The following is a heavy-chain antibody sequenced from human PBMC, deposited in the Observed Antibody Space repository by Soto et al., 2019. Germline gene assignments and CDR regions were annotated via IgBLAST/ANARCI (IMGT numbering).Heavy chain of an antibody. V-gene: IGHV1-18*01. CDR2: ISAYNGNT. D-gene: IGHD3-22*01. J-gene: IGHJ4*02. CDR3: ARGLIYDSSGYYFDY. Sequence: ASVKVSCKASGYTFTSYGISWVRQAPGQGLEWMGWISAYNGNTNYAQKLQGRVTVTTDTSTSTAYMELSSLRSEDTAVYYCARGLIYDSSGYYFDYWGQGTLVTVSS. CDR1: GYTFTSYG.